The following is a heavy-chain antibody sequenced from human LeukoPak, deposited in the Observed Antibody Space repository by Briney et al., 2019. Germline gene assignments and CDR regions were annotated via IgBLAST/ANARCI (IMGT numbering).Heavy chain of an antibody. V-gene: IGHV3-30*02. CDR2: IRYDGSNK. Sequence: GGSLRLSCAASGFIFSSYAMHWVRQAPGKGLEWVTFIRYDGSNKYYADSVKGRFTISRDNARNSLYLQMNGLRPEDTAVYYCARDPYSGNYGPYYYYYMDVWGKGTTVTISS. J-gene: IGHJ6*03. CDR3: ARDPYSGNYGPYYYYYMDV. CDR1: GFIFSSYA. D-gene: IGHD1-26*01.